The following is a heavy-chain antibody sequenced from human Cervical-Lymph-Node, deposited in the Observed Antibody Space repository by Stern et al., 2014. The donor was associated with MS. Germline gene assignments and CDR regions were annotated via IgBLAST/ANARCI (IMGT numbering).Heavy chain of an antibody. CDR2: VYYSGST. V-gene: IGHV4-31*03. Sequence: QLQLQESGPGLVKPSQTLSLTCTVSGGSISSGDHFWNLIRQHPGKGLEWIGYVYYSGSTDSNPSLKSRVIISVDTSKNQFSLRLSSVTAADTAVYYCARGGATRRAGVFDSWGQGTLVTVSS. CDR3: ARGGATRRAGVFDS. J-gene: IGHJ4*02. D-gene: IGHD5-12*01. CDR1: GGSISSGDHF.